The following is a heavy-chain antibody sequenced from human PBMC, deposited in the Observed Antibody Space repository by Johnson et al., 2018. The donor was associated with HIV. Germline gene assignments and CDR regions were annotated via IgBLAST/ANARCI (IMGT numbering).Heavy chain of an antibody. CDR2: IHWNGGSK. V-gene: IGHV3-20*04. Sequence: VQLVEYGGGVVRPGGSLRLSCAASGFTFDEYGLSWVRQVPGKGLEWVSGIHWNGGSKNYADSGNGGITISRDNAKNSLYLQMNSLRAEDTAVYYCARDGMIEGTFDIWGQGTMVTVSS. J-gene: IGHJ3*02. D-gene: IGHD3-22*01. CDR3: ARDGMIEGTFDI. CDR1: GFTFDEYG.